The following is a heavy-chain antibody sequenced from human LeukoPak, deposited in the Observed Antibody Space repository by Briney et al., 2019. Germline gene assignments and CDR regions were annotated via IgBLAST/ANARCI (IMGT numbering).Heavy chain of an antibody. CDR3: ARTAYYSGSGSYYYFDY. V-gene: IGHV5-10-1*01. CDR1: GYMFTTYW. J-gene: IGHJ4*02. D-gene: IGHD3-10*01. Sequence: GESLKISCKTSGYMFTTYWISWVRQMPRKGLEWMGRIDPSDSYNNYSPSFKGHVTFSADRSLSTVYLQWGSLKASDTAIYYCARTAYYSGSGSYYYFDYWGQGTLVTVSS. CDR2: IDPSDSYN.